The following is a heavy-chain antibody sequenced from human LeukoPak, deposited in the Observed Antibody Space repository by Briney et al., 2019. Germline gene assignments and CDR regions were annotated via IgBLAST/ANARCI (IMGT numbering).Heavy chain of an antibody. CDR3: AKVKRGMAAAGLDY. Sequence: PGGSLRLSCAASGFTFSSYGMHWVRQAPGKGLEWVAFIRYDGSNKYYADSVKGRFTISRDNSKNTLYLQMNSLRAEDTAVYYCAKVKRGMAAAGLDYWGQGTLVTVSS. CDR1: GFTFSSYG. D-gene: IGHD6-13*01. CDR2: IRYDGSNK. J-gene: IGHJ4*02. V-gene: IGHV3-30*02.